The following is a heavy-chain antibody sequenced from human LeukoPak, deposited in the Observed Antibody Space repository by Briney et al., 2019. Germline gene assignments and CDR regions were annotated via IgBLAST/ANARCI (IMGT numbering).Heavy chain of an antibody. Sequence: GGSLRLSCAASGFIFSSYAMSWVRQVPGKGLEWVSAISGSGGSTYYADSVKGRFTISRDNSKNTLYLQMNSLRAEDTAVYYCAKGGYYYDSADLFDYWGQGTLVTVSS. J-gene: IGHJ4*02. CDR3: AKGGYYYDSADLFDY. V-gene: IGHV3-23*01. CDR1: GFIFSSYA. D-gene: IGHD3-22*01. CDR2: ISGSGGST.